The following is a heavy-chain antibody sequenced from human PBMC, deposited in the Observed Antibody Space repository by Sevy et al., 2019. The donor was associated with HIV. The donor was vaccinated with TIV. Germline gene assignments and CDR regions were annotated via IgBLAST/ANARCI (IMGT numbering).Heavy chain of an antibody. Sequence: GGSLRLSCAASGFTFSSYGMHWVRQAPGKGLEWVAVIWYDGSNKYYADSVKGRFTISRDNSKNTLYLQMNSLRAEDTAVYYCARGSSPSKGVAFDIWGQGTMVTVSS. CDR1: GFTFSSYG. CDR2: IWYDGSNK. V-gene: IGHV3-33*01. J-gene: IGHJ3*02. CDR3: ARGSSPSKGVAFDI.